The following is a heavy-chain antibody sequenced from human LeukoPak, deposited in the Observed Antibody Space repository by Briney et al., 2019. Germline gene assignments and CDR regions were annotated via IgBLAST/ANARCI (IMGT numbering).Heavy chain of an antibody. CDR2: IKQDGSEK. Sequence: PGGSLRLSCAASGFTFSSYWMSWVRQAPGKGLEWVANIKQDGSEKYYVDSVKGRFTISRDNAKNSLYLQMNSLRAEDTAVYYCAEGATTYYFDYWGQGTLVTVSS. V-gene: IGHV3-7*01. CDR1: GFTFSSYW. CDR3: AEGATTYYFDY. J-gene: IGHJ4*02. D-gene: IGHD1-26*01.